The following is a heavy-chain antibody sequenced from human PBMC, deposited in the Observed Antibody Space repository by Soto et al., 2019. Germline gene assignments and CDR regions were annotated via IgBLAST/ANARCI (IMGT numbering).Heavy chain of an antibody. CDR3: TSVFYN. V-gene: IGHV3-74*01. Sequence: EVQMVESGGGLVQPGGSLRLSCAASGFTLSNQWMHWVRQAPGKGLVWVSRIDDGSGTSYADSVKGRFTVSRDNAKNTLYLQMNSLRAEDTAVYYCTSVFYNWGQGTLVTVSS. CDR2: IDDGSGT. J-gene: IGHJ4*02. CDR1: GFTLSNQW.